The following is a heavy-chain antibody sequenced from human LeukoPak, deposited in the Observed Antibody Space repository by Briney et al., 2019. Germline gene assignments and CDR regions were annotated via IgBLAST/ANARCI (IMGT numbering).Heavy chain of an antibody. CDR2: ISSISTYT. V-gene: IGHV3-21*04. J-gene: IGHJ3*02. CDR1: GFTFSTYG. CDR3: AREGSSGWYGRNAFDI. Sequence: GGSLRLSCAASGFTFSTYGMIWVRQAPGKGPEWVSSISSISTYTHYADAVKGRFTISRDNAKNSLYLQMNSLRAEDTAVYYCAREGSSGWYGRNAFDIWGQGTMVTVSS. D-gene: IGHD6-19*01.